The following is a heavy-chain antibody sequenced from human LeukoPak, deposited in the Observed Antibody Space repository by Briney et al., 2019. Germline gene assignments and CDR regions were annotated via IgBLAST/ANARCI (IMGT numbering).Heavy chain of an antibody. D-gene: IGHD1-26*01. CDR3: ARDGRLLTFDS. V-gene: IGHV3-7*01. CDR2: IKQDGSEK. Sequence: GGSLRLSWAASGFTFSSYWISWVGQAPGKGREGVANIKQDGSEKYYVDSVKGRFTISRDNAKNSLYLQMNSLRAGDTAVYYCARDGRLLTFDSWGQGTLVTVSS. CDR1: GFTFSSYW. J-gene: IGHJ4*02.